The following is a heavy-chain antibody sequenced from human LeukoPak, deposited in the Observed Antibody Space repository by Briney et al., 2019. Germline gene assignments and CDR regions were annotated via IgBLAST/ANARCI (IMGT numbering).Heavy chain of an antibody. J-gene: IGHJ4*02. D-gene: IGHD6-6*01. CDR1: GFTFSSYA. Sequence: GGSLRLSCAASGFTFSSYAMHWVRQAPGKGLEWVAVISYDGSNEYYADSVKGRFTISRDNSKNTLYLQMNSLRAEDTAVYYRVRVRVPRMAARPLEYWGQGTLVTVSS. V-gene: IGHV3-30-3*01. CDR2: ISYDGSNE. CDR3: VRVRVPRMAARPLEY.